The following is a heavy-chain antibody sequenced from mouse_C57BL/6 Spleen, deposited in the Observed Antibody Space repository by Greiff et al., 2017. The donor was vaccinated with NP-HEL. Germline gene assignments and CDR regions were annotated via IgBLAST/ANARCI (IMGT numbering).Heavy chain of an antibody. CDR2: ISSGGDYI. CDR3: TREGYDYDSPWFAY. V-gene: IGHV5-9-1*02. Sequence: EVQRVESGEGLVKPGGSLKLSCAASGFTFSSYAMSWVRQTPEKRLEWVAYISSGGDYIYYADTVKGRFTISRDNARNTLYLQMSSLRSEDTAMYYCTREGYDYDSPWFAYWGQGTLVTVSA. CDR1: GFTFSSYA. D-gene: IGHD2-4*01. J-gene: IGHJ3*01.